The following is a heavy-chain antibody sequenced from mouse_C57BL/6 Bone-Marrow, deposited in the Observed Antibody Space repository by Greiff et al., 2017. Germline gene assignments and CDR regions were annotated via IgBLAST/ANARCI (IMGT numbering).Heavy chain of an antibody. CDR3: ARRGHYYGSRNWYFDV. CDR1: GFTFSSYG. V-gene: IGHV5-6*01. J-gene: IGHJ1*03. Sequence: EVQRVESGGDLVKPGGSLKLSCAASGFTFSSYGMSWVRPTPDKRLEWVATISSGGSYTYYPDSVKGRFTISRDNAKNTLYLQMSSLKSEDTAMYYCARRGHYYGSRNWYFDVWGTGTTVTASS. CDR2: ISSGGSYT. D-gene: IGHD1-1*01.